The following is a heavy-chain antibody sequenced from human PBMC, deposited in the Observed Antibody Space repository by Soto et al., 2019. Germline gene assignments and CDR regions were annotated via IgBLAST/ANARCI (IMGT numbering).Heavy chain of an antibody. D-gene: IGHD3-22*01. V-gene: IGHV4-59*01. CDR2: IYYSGST. CDR1: GGSISSYY. Sequence: LSLTCTLSGGSISSYYWSWIRQPPGKGLEWIGYIYYSGSTNYNPSLKSRVTISVDTSKSQFSLKLSSVTAADTAVYYCARGTYYYDSSGYYYFDYWGQGAMVTVYS. J-gene: IGHJ4*02. CDR3: ARGTYYYDSSGYYYFDY.